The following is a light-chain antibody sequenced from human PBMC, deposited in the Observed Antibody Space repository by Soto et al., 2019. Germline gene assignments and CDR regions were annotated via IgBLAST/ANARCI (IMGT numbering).Light chain of an antibody. CDR1: QSVSSSY. V-gene: IGKV3-20*01. Sequence: EIVLTQSPGTLSLSPGERATLSCRASQSVSSSYLAWYQQKPGQAPRLLIYGASSRVTGIPDRFSGSGSGTDFSLTISRVEPEDFAVYYCQQYGSSPYTFGQGXXLEIK. CDR2: GAS. J-gene: IGKJ2*01. CDR3: QQYGSSPYT.